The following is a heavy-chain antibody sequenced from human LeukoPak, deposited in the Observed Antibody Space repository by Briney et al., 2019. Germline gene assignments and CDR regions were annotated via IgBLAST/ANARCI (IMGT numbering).Heavy chain of an antibody. Sequence: PGGTQRLSCASSRHTHYIYVIICAPRARGKALECVSALSGNGDITYFADSVKFRFTVSIDKSKNTLYLQMNSLRAEDTDVYYCARGPQYCGTDCSMYVEQWGQGTLVTVSS. D-gene: IGHD2-21*02. V-gene: IGHV3-23*01. CDR3: ARGPQYCGTDCSMYVEQ. CDR1: RHTHYIYV. CDR2: LSGNGDIT. J-gene: IGHJ1*01.